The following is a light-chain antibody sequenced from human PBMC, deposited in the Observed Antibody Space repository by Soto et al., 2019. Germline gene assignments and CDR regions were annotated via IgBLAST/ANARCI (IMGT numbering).Light chain of an antibody. CDR2: EAT. CDR1: KTDIGSYSL. J-gene: IGLJ2*01. Sequence: QSALTQPASVSGSPGESITISCAGSKTDIGSYSLVSWYQPHPGRAPKLMIYEATKRPSGISYRFSGSKSGNTAYLTISGLQAEDEADYYCSSYAGSDTLVFGGGAKVTVL. CDR3: SSYAGSDTLV. V-gene: IGLV2-23*01.